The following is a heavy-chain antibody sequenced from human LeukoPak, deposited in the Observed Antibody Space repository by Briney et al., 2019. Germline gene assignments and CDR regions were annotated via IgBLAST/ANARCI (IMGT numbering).Heavy chain of an antibody. D-gene: IGHD2-15*01. V-gene: IGHV4-39*07. CDR3: ARGDSGVRWFDP. Sequence: SETLSLTCTVSGGSISSSSYYWGWIRQPPGKGLEWIGSIYHSGTTYYNPSLKSRVTLSVDTSKNQFSLSLSSVTAADTAVYFCARGDSGVRWFDPWGQGTLVTVSS. CDR2: IYHSGTT. CDR1: GGSISSSSYY. J-gene: IGHJ5*02.